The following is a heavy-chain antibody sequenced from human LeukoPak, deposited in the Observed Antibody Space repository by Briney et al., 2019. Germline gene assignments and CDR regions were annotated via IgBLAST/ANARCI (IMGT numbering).Heavy chain of an antibody. Sequence: GSLRLSCAASGFTVSSNYMSWIRQPPGKGLEWIGGINHSGSTNYNPSLKSRVTISADTSKNQFSLKLSSVTAADTAVYYCARGNYWGQGTLVTVSS. V-gene: IGHV4-34*01. J-gene: IGHJ4*02. CDR1: GFTVSSNY. CDR3: ARGNY. CDR2: INHSGST.